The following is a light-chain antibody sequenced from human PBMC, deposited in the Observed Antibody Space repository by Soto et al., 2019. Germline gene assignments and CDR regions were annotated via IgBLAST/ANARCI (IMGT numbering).Light chain of an antibody. Sequence: QSALTQPASVSGSPGQPITISCTGTSSDVGGYNYVSWYQQHPGNAPKVMIYDVSNRPSGVSNRFSGSKSGNTASLTISGLQAEDEADYYCNSYTTSSTYVFGTGTKLTVL. CDR1: SSDVGGYNY. V-gene: IGLV2-14*01. J-gene: IGLJ1*01. CDR3: NSYTTSSTYV. CDR2: DVS.